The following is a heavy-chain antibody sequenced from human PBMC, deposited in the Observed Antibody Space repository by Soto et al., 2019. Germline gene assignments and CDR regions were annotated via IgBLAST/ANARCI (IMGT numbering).Heavy chain of an antibody. CDR2: IYYSGST. CDR1: GGSVSSGSYY. J-gene: IGHJ6*02. V-gene: IGHV4-61*01. CDR3: ARLQYTVVTALDV. Sequence: SETLSLTCTVSGGSVSSGSYYWSWIRQPPGKGLEWIGYIYYSGSTNYNPSLKSRVTISVDTSKNQLSLQLSSVTAADTAVYYCARLQYTVVTALDVWGPGTTVTVSS. D-gene: IGHD2-15*01.